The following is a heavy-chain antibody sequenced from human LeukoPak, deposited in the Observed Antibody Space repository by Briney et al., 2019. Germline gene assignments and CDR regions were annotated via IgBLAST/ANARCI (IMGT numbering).Heavy chain of an antibody. D-gene: IGHD3-22*01. V-gene: IGHV1-2*06. CDR3: ARTDDSSGYRDAFDI. J-gene: IGHJ3*02. Sequence: ASVKVSCKASGYTFTGYYMHWVRQAPGQGLEWMGRINPNSGGTNYAPKFQGRVTMTRDTSISTAYMELSRLRSDDTAVYYCARTDDSSGYRDAFDIWGQGTMVTVSS. CDR2: INPNSGGT. CDR1: GYTFTGYY.